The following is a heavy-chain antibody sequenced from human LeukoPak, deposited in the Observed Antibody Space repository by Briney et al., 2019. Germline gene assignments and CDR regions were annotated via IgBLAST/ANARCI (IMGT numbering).Heavy chain of an antibody. CDR3: ARDWFDGDYDRFDY. D-gene: IGHD4-17*01. V-gene: IGHV3-7*03. CDR1: GFTFSSYW. CDR2: INQDGSQK. J-gene: IGHJ4*02. Sequence: GGSLRLSCAVSGFTFSSYWMSWFRQAPGKGQEWVANINQDGSQKFSVASVKGRFTISRDNAKNSLSLQMNSLRVEDTAVYYCARDWFDGDYDRFDYWGQGTLVTVSS.